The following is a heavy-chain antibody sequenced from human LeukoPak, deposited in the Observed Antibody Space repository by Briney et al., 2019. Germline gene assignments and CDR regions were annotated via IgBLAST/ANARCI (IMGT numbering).Heavy chain of an antibody. CDR3: ARDDYYDGSGSITCYIDY. CDR2: IKQDGSEK. J-gene: IGHJ4*02. CDR1: GFTFSTYV. D-gene: IGHD3-22*01. Sequence: PGGSLRLSCAASGFTFSTYVVNWVRQAPGNGLEWVANIKQDGSEKYYVDSVKGRFTISRDNAKNSLYLQMNSLRAEDTAVYYCARDDYYDGSGSITCYIDYWGQGTLVTVSS. V-gene: IGHV3-7*01.